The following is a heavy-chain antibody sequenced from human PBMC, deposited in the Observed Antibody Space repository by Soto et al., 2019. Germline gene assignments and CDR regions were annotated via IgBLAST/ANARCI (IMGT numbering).Heavy chain of an antibody. D-gene: IGHD3-22*01. CDR2: ISAYNGNT. CDR3: ARDAYYYDSSGYYPNDAFDI. Sequence: ASVKISCRAPGYTFTSYGISWGRQAPGQRLEWMGWISAYNGNTNYAQKLQGRVTMTTDISTSTAYMELRSLRSDDTAVYYCARDAYYYDSSGYYPNDAFDIWGQGTMVTVSS. J-gene: IGHJ3*02. CDR1: GYTFTSYG. V-gene: IGHV1-18*01.